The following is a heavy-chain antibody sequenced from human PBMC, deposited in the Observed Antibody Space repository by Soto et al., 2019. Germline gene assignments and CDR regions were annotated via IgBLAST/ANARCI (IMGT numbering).Heavy chain of an antibody. CDR2: IQYHGINK. J-gene: IGHJ4*02. CDR1: GFTFSTYG. Sequence: QVQLVESGGGVVQPGRSLRLSCAASGFTFSTYGMHWVRQAPGKGLEWVAFIQYHGINKDYADSVKGRFTISRDNSRKPLYLQMNSLRAEDTAVYYCARGLDYDSSGYYLDFWGQGALVTVSS. V-gene: IGHV3-33*05. D-gene: IGHD3-22*01. CDR3: ARGLDYDSSGYYLDF.